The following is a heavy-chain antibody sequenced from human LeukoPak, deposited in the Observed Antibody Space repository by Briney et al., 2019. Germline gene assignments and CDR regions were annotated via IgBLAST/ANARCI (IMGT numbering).Heavy chain of an antibody. Sequence: SGPTLVNPTQTLTLTCTFSGFSLSTSGMRVSWIRQPPGKALEWLARIDWDDDKFYSTSLKTRLTISKDTSKNQVVLTMTNMDPVDTATYYCARSPTKYCSGGSCYGAFAYWGQGTLVTVSA. CDR2: IDWDDDK. CDR3: ARSPTKYCSGGSCYGAFAY. D-gene: IGHD2-15*01. CDR1: GFSLSTSGMR. J-gene: IGHJ4*02. V-gene: IGHV2-70*04.